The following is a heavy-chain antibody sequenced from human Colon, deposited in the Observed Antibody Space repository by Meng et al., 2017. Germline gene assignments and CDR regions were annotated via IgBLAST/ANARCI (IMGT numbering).Heavy chain of an antibody. V-gene: IGHV1-2*06. CDR2: MNRNSGAT. CDR1: EYILTGYY. J-gene: IGHJ1*01. CDR3: APVPPPRCNGDGCYLH. Sequence: QDQPSQPAAELKKPGAPGKVSGKTSEYILTGYYIYWVRRAPGQGLEWIGRMNRNSGATISAQQVQGRVTMTRDRAINTAYMELNSLTLDDTAVYFCAPVPPPRCNGDGCYLHWGQGTLVTVSS. D-gene: IGHD2-15*01.